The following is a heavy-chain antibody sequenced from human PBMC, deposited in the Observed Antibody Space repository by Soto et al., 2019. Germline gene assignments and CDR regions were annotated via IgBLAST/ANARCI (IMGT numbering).Heavy chain of an antibody. J-gene: IGHJ4*01. D-gene: IGHD6-19*01. Sequence: QVQLVQSGAEVKKPGASVKVSCKASGYTFTSYAMHWVRQAPGQRLEWMGWINAGNGNTKYSQKFQGRVTITRDTSASTAYMELSSLRSEDTAVYYCAREGDSGWSDFDYWGHGTLVTVSS. CDR1: GYTFTSYA. V-gene: IGHV1-3*01. CDR3: AREGDSGWSDFDY. CDR2: INAGNGNT.